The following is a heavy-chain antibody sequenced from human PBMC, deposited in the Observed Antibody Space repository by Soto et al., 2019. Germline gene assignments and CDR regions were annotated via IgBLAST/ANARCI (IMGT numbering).Heavy chain of an antibody. V-gene: IGHV3-9*01. Sequence: EVQLEESGGGLVQPGRSLRLSCAASGFTFDDYAMHWVRQAPGKGLEWVSGISCNGGSIGYADSVKGRFTIARDNAKNSLYLQMNSLRAEDTAFYYCAKEIGDGSSSSLGYYYYYMDVWGKGTTVTVSS. J-gene: IGHJ6*03. CDR2: ISCNGGSI. D-gene: IGHD6-6*01. CDR1: GFTFDDYA. CDR3: AKEIGDGSSSSLGYYYYYMDV.